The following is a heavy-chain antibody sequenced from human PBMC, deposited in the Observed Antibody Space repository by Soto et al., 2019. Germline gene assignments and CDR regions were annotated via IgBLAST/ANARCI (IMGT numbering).Heavy chain of an antibody. CDR3: AGGCSLVVATRGIMDC. CDR1: GGSIRSYC. J-gene: IGHJ6*03. V-gene: IGHV4-59*03. CDR2: ICNSGTT. D-gene: IGHD2-2*01. Sequence: SETLSLTCTVSGGSIRSYCWTWSRQPPGEGLEWIGCICNSGTTNYNPSPKSRGAISIDTQKNQISLQLRSVTVADTAFYYCAGGCSLVVATRGIMDCWGKGTTVTVSS.